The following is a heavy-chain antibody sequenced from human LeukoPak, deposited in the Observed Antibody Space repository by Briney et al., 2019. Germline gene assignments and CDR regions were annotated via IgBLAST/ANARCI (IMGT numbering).Heavy chain of an antibody. CDR3: ARGRDAYNFDY. Sequence: SSETLSLTCTVSGGSISSYYWSWIRQPPGKGLEWIGYIYYSGSTNHNPSLKSRVTISVDTSKNQFSLKLSSVTAADTAVYYCARGRDAYNFDYWGQGTLVTVSS. D-gene: IGHD5-24*01. CDR1: GGSISSYY. CDR2: IYYSGST. J-gene: IGHJ4*02. V-gene: IGHV4-59*01.